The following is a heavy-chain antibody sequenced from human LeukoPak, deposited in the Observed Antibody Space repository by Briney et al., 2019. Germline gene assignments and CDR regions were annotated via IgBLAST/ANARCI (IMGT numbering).Heavy chain of an antibody. CDR3: ARRNGQDIVATFRRRYYFDY. Sequence: NPRETLSLTCTVSGGSISSCYWSWIRQPPGKGLEWIGYIYCSGSTNYNPSLKGRFTMSINTPKNQFSLKLSSVTAADTAVYYCARRNGQDIVATFRRRYYFDYWGEGTLVTVSS. J-gene: IGHJ4*02. V-gene: IGHV4-59*12. CDR2: IYCSGST. CDR1: GGSISSCY. D-gene: IGHD5-12*01.